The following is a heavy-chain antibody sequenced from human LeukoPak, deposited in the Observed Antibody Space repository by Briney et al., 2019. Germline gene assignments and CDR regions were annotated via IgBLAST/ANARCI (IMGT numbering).Heavy chain of an antibody. J-gene: IGHJ4*02. V-gene: IGHV3-48*04. CDR1: GFTFSSYS. CDR2: ISSSSSTI. Sequence: PGGSLRLSCAASGFTFSSYSMNWVRQAPGKGLEWVSYISSSSSTIYYADSVKGRFTISRDNAKNSLYLQMDSLRAEDTAVYYCAGGVALNYWGQGTLVTVSS. CDR3: AGGVALNY. D-gene: IGHD2-8*01.